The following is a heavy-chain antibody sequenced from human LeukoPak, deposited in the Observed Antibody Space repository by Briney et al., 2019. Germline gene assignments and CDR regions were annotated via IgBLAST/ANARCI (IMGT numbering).Heavy chain of an antibody. J-gene: IGHJ3*02. CDR1: GFTFSSYW. CDR2: IKQDGSEK. D-gene: IGHD3-3*01. V-gene: IGHV3-7*01. Sequence: PGGSLRLSCAASGFTFSSYWMSWVRQAPGKGLEWVANIKQDGSEKYYVDSVKGRFTISRDNAKNSLYLQMNSLRAEDTAVYYCASGGEAYYDFWSGYSIDAFDIWGQGTMVTVSS. CDR3: ASGGEAYYDFWSGYSIDAFDI.